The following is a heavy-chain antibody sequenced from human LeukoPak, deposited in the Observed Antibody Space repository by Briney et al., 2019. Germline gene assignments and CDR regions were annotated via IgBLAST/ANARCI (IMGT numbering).Heavy chain of an antibody. CDR3: AKDITVGSWFAYDY. CDR1: GFTFSNYG. V-gene: IGHV3-23*01. J-gene: IGHJ4*02. Sequence: GGSLRLSCAASGFTFSNYGMTWVRQAPGKGLEWVSAITGSGGSPYYADSVKGRFTISRDNSKNTLYLQMNSLRADDTAVYYCAKDITVGSWFAYDYWGQGTLVTVSS. CDR2: ITGSGGSP. D-gene: IGHD6-13*01.